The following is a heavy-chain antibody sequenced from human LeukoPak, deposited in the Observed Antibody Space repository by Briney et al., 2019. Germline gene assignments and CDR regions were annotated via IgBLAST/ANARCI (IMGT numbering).Heavy chain of an antibody. CDR2: ISFGGSNT. V-gene: IGHV3-23*01. D-gene: IGHD5-12*01. J-gene: IGHJ4*02. CDR1: GFTFSTYA. CDR3: EKEPKDRGYDSTFFDF. Sequence: GGSLRLSCVASGFTFSTYAMNWVRQAPGKGLEWVSLISFGGSNTNYADSVRGRFTMSRDNSKNTLYLQMNSLRAEDTAVYFCEKEPKDRGYDSTFFDFWGQGTLVTVSS.